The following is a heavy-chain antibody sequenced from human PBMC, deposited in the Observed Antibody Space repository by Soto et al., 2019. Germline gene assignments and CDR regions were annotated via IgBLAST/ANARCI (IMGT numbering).Heavy chain of an antibody. CDR2: INPHTGGT. CDR1: GYSFIDYY. Sequence: QVHLVQSGAEVKKPGASVKVSCKASGYSFIDYYIHWVRQAPGQGLEWMGWINPHTGGTIYAQKFQGWVTMTRDTSISTAYMELSSLRSDGTAVYYCARQGGDSRFYYGMDVWGQGTTVTVSS. CDR3: ARQGGDSRFYYGMDV. V-gene: IGHV1-2*04. J-gene: IGHJ6*02.